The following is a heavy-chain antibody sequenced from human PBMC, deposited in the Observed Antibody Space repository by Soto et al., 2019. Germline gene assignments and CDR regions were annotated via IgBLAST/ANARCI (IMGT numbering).Heavy chain of an antibody. CDR2: IYYAGTT. V-gene: IGHV4-59*08. D-gene: IGHD2-2*01. CDR1: DGSLSPNY. CDR3: ARLGAFYQAMDS. Sequence: PSETLSLTCTVSDGSLSPNYWSWIRQPPGKGREGLGYIYYAGTTTYNPSLQSRVSISLDTSKSEVSLKLTTVTAADTAVYFCARLGAFYQAMDSWGQGTLVS. J-gene: IGHJ1*01.